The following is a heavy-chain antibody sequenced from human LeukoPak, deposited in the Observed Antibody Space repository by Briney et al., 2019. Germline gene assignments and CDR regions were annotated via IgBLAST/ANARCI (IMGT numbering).Heavy chain of an antibody. V-gene: IGHV3-7*01. CDR3: ARADHGDYGGGYMCV. CDR2: IKEDASGQ. CDR1: GFTFSTYW. Sequence: GGSLRLSCAASGFTFSTYWMSWVRQAPGKGLEWVANIKEDASGQYYLDSVKGRFTISRDNAGNSLYLQMNSPRAEDTAVYYCARADHGDYGGGYMCVWGKGTTVTVSS. J-gene: IGHJ6*03. D-gene: IGHD4-17*01.